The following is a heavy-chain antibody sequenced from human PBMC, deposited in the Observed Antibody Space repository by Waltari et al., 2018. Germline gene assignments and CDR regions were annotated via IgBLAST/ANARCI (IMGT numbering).Heavy chain of an antibody. CDR2: INPNSGGT. CDR3: ARGYSSSWYGDYFDY. Sequence: QVQLVQSGAEVKKPGASVKVSCKASGYTFTGYYMHWVRQAPGQGLEWMGWINPNSGGTNYAQKFHGRVTMTRDTSISTAYMELSRLRSDDTAVYYCARGYSSSWYGDYFDYWGQGTLVTVSS. CDR1: GYTFTGYY. D-gene: IGHD6-13*01. J-gene: IGHJ4*02. V-gene: IGHV1-2*02.